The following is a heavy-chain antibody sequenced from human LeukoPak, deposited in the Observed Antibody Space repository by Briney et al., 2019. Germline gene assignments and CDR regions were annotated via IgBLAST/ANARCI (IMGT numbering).Heavy chain of an antibody. V-gene: IGHV3-7*03. CDR3: AKFRPIPAYFDY. CDR2: MNLDGSEK. CDR1: GFTFTSHW. D-gene: IGHD2-21*01. Sequence: GGSLRLSCAASGFTFTSHWMSWVRQAPGKGLEWVARMNLDGSEKYYVDSVKGRFTISRDNSKNTLYLQMNSLRAEDTAVYYCAKFRPIPAYFDYWGQGTLVTVSS. J-gene: IGHJ4*02.